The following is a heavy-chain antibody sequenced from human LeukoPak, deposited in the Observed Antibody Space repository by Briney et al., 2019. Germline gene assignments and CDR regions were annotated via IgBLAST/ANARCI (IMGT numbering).Heavy chain of an antibody. CDR2: IKRKTDGGTT. CDR3: TTGNWGPH. Sequence: GGSLRLSCAASGFTFNDAWMNWVRQAPGKGLEWVGRIKRKTDGGTTDYAAPVKGRFTISRDDSKNTLYLQMNSLRTEDTAVYYCTTGNWGPHWGQGTLVTVSS. J-gene: IGHJ4*02. CDR1: GFTFNDAW. D-gene: IGHD7-27*01. V-gene: IGHV3-15*07.